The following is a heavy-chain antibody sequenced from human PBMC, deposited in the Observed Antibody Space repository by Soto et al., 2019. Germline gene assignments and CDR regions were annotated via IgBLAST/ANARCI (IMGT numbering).Heavy chain of an antibody. Sequence: SETLSLTCTVSGGSISSYYWSWIRQPPGKGLEWIGYIYYSGSTNYNPSLKSRVTISVDTSKNQFSLKLSSVTAADTAVYYCARNFNTIFGVVPYYYYGMDVWGQGTTVTVSS. V-gene: IGHV4-59*01. J-gene: IGHJ6*02. CDR2: IYYSGST. CDR1: GGSISSYY. CDR3: ARNFNTIFGVVPYYYYGMDV. D-gene: IGHD3-3*01.